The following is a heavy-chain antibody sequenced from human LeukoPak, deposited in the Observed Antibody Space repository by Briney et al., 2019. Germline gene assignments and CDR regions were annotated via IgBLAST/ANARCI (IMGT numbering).Heavy chain of an antibody. CDR1: GFTFSSYW. V-gene: IGHV3-7*01. CDR3: ARDGVTSSVVY. Sequence: GGSLRLSCAASGFTFSSYWMSWVRQAPGKGLEWVANIKEDGSRKYYVDSVKGRFTISRDNAKKSLYLQMNSLRAEDTAVYYCARDGVTSSVVYWGQGTLVTVSS. J-gene: IGHJ4*02. D-gene: IGHD2-21*02. CDR2: IKEDGSRK.